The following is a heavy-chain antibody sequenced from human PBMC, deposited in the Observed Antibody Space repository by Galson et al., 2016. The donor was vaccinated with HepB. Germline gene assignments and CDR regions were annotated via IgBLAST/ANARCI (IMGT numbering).Heavy chain of an antibody. V-gene: IGHV3-20*04. J-gene: IGHJ6*02. D-gene: IGHD2-21*01. Sequence: SLRLSCAASGFIFDEYGMSWVRQAPGKGLEWVSGINWHDGSTSYADSVRGRFIISRDNAKNSLYLQMYSLSVEDTALYYCAIDIWGVADSGFHSGMDVWGQGTTVTVSS. CDR2: INWHDGST. CDR3: AIDIWGVADSGFHSGMDV. CDR1: GFIFDEYG.